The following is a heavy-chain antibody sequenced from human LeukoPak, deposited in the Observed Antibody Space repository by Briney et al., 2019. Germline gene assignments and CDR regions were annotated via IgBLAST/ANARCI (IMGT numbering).Heavy chain of an antibody. CDR2: INSDGSST. CDR1: GFTFNIYW. Sequence: GGSLRLSCGASGFTFNIYWIHWVRQAPGKGLVWVSRINSDGSSTIYADSVKGRFTISRDNAENTVYLQMNSLRAEDAAVYYCAREVVLTGTSVFDFWGQGTVVTASA. J-gene: IGHJ4*02. D-gene: IGHD2-21*02. V-gene: IGHV3-74*01. CDR3: AREVVLTGTSVFDF.